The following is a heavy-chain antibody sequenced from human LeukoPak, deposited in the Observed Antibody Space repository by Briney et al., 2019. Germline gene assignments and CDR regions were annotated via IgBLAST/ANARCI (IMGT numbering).Heavy chain of an antibody. CDR3: ARDTGDFTY. D-gene: IGHD7-27*01. J-gene: IGHJ4*02. CDR2: ISDRNNST. V-gene: IGHV3-23*01. Sequence: GGSLRLPCAASRFTFNNYAMSWVRQAPGKGLEWVSTISDRNNSTYYADSVKGRFTISRDNAKNSLFLQMSSLRAEDTAVFYCARDTGDFTYWGQGTLVTVSS. CDR1: RFTFNNYA.